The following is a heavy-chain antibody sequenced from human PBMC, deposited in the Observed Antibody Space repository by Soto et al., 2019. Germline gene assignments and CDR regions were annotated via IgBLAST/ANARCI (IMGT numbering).Heavy chain of an antibody. CDR3: ARHTRYYDFWSGYSLSYGMDV. CDR2: IGPSDSYT. J-gene: IGHJ6*02. D-gene: IGHD3-3*01. V-gene: IGHV5-10-1*01. Sequence: PGESLKISCKGSGYSFTSYWISWVRQMPGKGLEWMGRIGPSDSYTNYSPSFQGHVTISADKSISTAYLQWSSLKASDTAMYYCARHTRYYDFWSGYSLSYGMDVWGQGTTVTVSS. CDR1: GYSFTSYW.